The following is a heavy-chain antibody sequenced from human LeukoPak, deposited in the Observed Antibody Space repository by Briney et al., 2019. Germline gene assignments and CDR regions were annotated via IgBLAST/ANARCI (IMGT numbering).Heavy chain of an antibody. CDR3: ARDTGPGYFDL. D-gene: IGHD4-11*01. CDR2: IYYSGST. CDR1: GGSLRGYY. V-gene: IGHV4-59*01. J-gene: IGHJ2*01. Sequence: SETLSLTCAVYGGSLRGYYWSWIRQPPGKGLEGIGYIYYSGSTNYNPSLKSRVTISVDTSKNQFSLKLSSVTAADTAVYYCARDTGPGYFDLWGRGTLVTVSS.